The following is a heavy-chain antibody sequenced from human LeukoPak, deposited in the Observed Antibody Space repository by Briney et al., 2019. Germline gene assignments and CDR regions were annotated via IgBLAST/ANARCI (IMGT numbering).Heavy chain of an antibody. J-gene: IGHJ4*02. CDR2: ISGSGGST. CDR1: GFTFSSYA. D-gene: IGHD3-16*01. V-gene: IGHV3-23*01. CDR3: AKDESTQDMITSGGYIN. Sequence: PGGSLRLSCAASGFTFSSYAMSWVRQAPGKGLEWVSAISGSGGSTYYADSVKGRFTISRDNSKNTLYLQMNSLRAEDTAVYYCAKDESTQDMITSGGYINWGQGTLVTVSS.